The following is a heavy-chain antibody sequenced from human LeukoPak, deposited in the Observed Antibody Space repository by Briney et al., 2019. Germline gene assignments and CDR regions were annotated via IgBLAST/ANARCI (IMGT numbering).Heavy chain of an antibody. J-gene: IGHJ4*02. CDR3: ARRGVSSSWYFDY. D-gene: IGHD6-13*01. CDR2: TYFRTKWYN. Sequence: SQTLSLTCAISGDSVSSNSAAWNWIRQSPSRGLEWLGRTYFRTKWYNDYAVSVKSRITINPDTSKNQFSLHLNSVTPEDTAVYYCARRGVSSSWYFDYWGRGTLVTVSS. V-gene: IGHV6-1*01. CDR1: GDSVSSNSAA.